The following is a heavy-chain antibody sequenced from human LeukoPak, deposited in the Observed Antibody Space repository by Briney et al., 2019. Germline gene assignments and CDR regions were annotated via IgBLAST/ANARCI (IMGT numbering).Heavy chain of an antibody. CDR2: ISSSGSTT. CDR3: ARVKYSYGSYFDY. D-gene: IGHD5-18*01. J-gene: IGHJ4*02. Sequence: GGSLRLSCAASGFIFSDYYMSWIRQAPGKGLEWVSYISSSGSTTYYADSLKGRFIISRDNAKNSLYLQMSSLRAEDTAVYYCARVKYSYGSYFDYWGQGTLATVSS. CDR1: GFIFSDYY. V-gene: IGHV3-11*01.